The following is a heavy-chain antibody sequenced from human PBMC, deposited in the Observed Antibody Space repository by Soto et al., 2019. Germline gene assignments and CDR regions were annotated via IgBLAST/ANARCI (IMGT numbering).Heavy chain of an antibody. J-gene: IGHJ6*02. CDR3: ARLYYYGMDV. CDR2: IWYDGSNK. Sequence: VGSLRLSCAASGFTFSSYGMHWVRQAPGEGLEWVAVIWYDGSNKYYADSVKGRFTISRDNSKNTLYLQMNSLRAEDTAVYYCARLYYYGMDVWGQGTTVTVS. V-gene: IGHV3-33*01. CDR1: GFTFSSYG.